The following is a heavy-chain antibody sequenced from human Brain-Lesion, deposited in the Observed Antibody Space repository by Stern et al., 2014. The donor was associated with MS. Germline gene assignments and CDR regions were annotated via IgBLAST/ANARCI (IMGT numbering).Heavy chain of an antibody. J-gene: IGHJ3*02. CDR2: IYSSGST. D-gene: IGHD3-9*01. V-gene: IGHV4-61*02. CDR1: GGSISSGNYY. Sequence: QVQLVQSGPGLVKPSQTLSLTCTVSGGSISSGNYYWSWIRQPAGEGLEWIGRIYSSGSTQYNTPLKSRVTISADTSTNQSSMRLGSVTAADTAVYYCARGNYDVLTDNGGHGFDIWGQGTMVTVSS. CDR3: ARGNYDVLTDNGGHGFDI.